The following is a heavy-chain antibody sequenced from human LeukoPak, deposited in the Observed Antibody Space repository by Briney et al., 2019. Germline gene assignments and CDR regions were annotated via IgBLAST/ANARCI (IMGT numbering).Heavy chain of an antibody. CDR3: ARDSGGDTYNDYFDS. CDR2: INYNGDST. CDR1: GFSFNTYA. J-gene: IGHJ4*02. Sequence: GGSPRLSCEASGFSFNTYAMHWVRQAPGKGLEYVSAINYNGDSTYYANSVKGRFIISRDNSKKTLFLQMGSLRAEDTAVYYCARDSGGDTYNDYFDSWGQGTLVTVS. D-gene: IGHD5-24*01. V-gene: IGHV3-64*01.